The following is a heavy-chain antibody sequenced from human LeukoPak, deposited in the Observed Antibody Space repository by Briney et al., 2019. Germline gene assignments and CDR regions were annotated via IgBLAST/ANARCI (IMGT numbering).Heavy chain of an antibody. Sequence: GGSLRLSYAASGFTFSSHAMHWVRQAPGKGLEYVSAISSNGGSTYYANSVKGRFTISRDNSKNTLYLQMGSLRAEDMAVYYCARGSWNYYFDYWGQGTLVTVSS. J-gene: IGHJ4*02. V-gene: IGHV3-64*01. CDR2: ISSNGGST. CDR3: ARGSWNYYFDY. CDR1: GFTFSSHA. D-gene: IGHD1-7*01.